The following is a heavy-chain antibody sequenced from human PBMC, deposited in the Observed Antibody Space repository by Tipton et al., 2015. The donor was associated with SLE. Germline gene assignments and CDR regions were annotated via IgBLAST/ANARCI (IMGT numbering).Heavy chain of an antibody. J-gene: IGHJ4*02. Sequence: TLSLTCTVSGGSISSPAYSWNWIRQPPGKGLEWIGSIYHSVSTSYNPSLKSRVTISVDRSKNHFSLKLSSVPAADTAVYYCASGPYCAGDCLSPLIYWGQGTLVTVSS. CDR2: IYHSVST. D-gene: IGHD2-21*01. V-gene: IGHV4-30-2*01. CDR3: ASGPYCAGDCLSPLIY. CDR1: GGSISSPAYS.